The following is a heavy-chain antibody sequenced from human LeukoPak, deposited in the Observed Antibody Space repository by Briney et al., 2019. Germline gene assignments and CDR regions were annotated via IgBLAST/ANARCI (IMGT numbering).Heavy chain of an antibody. J-gene: IGHJ4*02. CDR1: GYTFTSYA. CDR3: ARTPVSGRPPLTTYVDY. V-gene: IGHV1-18*01. Sequence: ASVKVSCKASGYTFTSYAITWVRQAPGQGLEWMGWTSAYNGNTNFAQKLRARHTMTTETSASTANLVPRSLRSDHTAVYYCARTPVSGRPPLTTYVDYWGQGTLVTVSS. D-gene: IGHD4-17*01. CDR2: TSAYNGNT.